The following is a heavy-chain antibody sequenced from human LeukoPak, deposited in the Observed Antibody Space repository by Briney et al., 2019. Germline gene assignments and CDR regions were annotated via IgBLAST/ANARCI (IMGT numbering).Heavy chain of an antibody. J-gene: IGHJ6*04. CDR2: ISSNGGST. V-gene: IGHV3-64*01. CDR1: GFTFSSYA. Sequence: GGSLRLSCAASGFTFSSYAMHWVRQAPGKGLEYVSAISSNGGSTYYANSVKGRFTISRDNAKNTLYLQMNSLRAEDAAVYYCAELGITMIGGVWGKGTTVTISS. D-gene: IGHD3-10*02. CDR3: AELGITMIGGV.